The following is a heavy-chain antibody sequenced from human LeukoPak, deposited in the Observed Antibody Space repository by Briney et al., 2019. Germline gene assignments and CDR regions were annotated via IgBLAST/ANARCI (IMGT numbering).Heavy chain of an antibody. Sequence: PGGSLRLFCAASGFTFSSYEMNWVRQAPGKGLERISYISSSGSTIYYADSVKGRFTISRDNAKNSLYLQMNSLRAEDTAVYYCARAPTFSGWFDYWGQGTLVTVSS. CDR1: GFTFSSYE. D-gene: IGHD6-19*01. CDR3: ARAPTFSGWFDY. CDR2: ISSSGSTI. J-gene: IGHJ4*02. V-gene: IGHV3-48*03.